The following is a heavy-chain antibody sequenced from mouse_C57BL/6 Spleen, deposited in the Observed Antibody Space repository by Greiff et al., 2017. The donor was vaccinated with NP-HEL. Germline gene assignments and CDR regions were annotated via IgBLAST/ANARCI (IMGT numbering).Heavy chain of an antibody. J-gene: IGHJ4*01. V-gene: IGHV1-82*01. CDR1: GYAFSSSW. D-gene: IGHD2-3*01. Sequence: LQESGPELVKPGASVKISCKASGYAFSSSWMNWVKQRPGKGLEWIGRIYPGDGDTNYNGKFKGKATLTADKSSSTAYMQLSSLTSEDSAVYFCAIDGYYDYYAMDYWGQGTSVTVSS. CDR3: AIDGYYDYYAMDY. CDR2: IYPGDGDT.